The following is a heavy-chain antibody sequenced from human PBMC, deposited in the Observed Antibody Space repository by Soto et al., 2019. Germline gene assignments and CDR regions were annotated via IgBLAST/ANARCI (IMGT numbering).Heavy chain of an antibody. D-gene: IGHD4-17*01. CDR3: AREFHDYGDAFDS. J-gene: IGHJ3*02. V-gene: IGHV1-2*04. Sequence: ASVKVSCKASGYTFTGYYMHWVRQAPGQGLEWMGWINPNSGGTNYAQKFQGWVTMTRDTSISTAYMELSRLRSDDTAVYYCAREFHDYGDAFDSWGQGTRVTVAS. CDR1: GYTFTGYY. CDR2: INPNSGGT.